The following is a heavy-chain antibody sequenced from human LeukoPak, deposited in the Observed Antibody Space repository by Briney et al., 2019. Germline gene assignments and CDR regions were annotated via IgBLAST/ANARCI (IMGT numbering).Heavy chain of an antibody. CDR1: GFTFRSKA. J-gene: IGHJ5*02. V-gene: IGHV3-23*01. CDR2: ISGSADWT. Sequence: PGGSLRLSCAASGFTFRSKAMSWVRQAPGKGLEWVSGISGSADWTDYGESVKGRFTISRDNSKNTLYLQMNSLRAEDTAVYYCAKDRGVVPVWPEDWFDPWGQGTLVTVSS. CDR3: AKDRGVVPVWPEDWFDP. D-gene: IGHD2-2*01.